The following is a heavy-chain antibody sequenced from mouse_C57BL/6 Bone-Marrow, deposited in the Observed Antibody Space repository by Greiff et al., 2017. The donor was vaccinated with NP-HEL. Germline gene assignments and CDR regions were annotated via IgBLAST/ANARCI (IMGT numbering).Heavy chain of an antibody. V-gene: IGHV1-15*01. CDR1: GYTFTDYE. CDR3: TISLLRGAMDY. J-gene: IGHJ4*01. D-gene: IGHD1-2*01. CDR2: IDPETGGT. Sequence: VQLQQSGAELVRPGASVTLSCKASGYTFTDYEMHWVKQTPVHGLEWIGAIDPETGGTAYNQKFKGKARLTADISSSTAYMELRSLTSEDSAVYYCTISLLRGAMDYWGQGTSVTVSS.